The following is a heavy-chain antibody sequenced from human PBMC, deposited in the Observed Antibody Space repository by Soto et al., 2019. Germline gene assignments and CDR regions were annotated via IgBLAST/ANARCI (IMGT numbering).Heavy chain of an antibody. V-gene: IGHV3-66*01. CDR1: GITVNNNY. CDR3: AREVGV. CDR2: IYSGGST. J-gene: IGHJ6*04. Sequence: EVQLVESGGDLVQPGGSLRLSCAASGITVNNNYTSWVRQAPGKGLEWVSVIYSGGSTGYADSVKGRFTISRDNPKNTVYLQMNGLRAEDTAVYYCAREVGVWGRGTTVTVSS.